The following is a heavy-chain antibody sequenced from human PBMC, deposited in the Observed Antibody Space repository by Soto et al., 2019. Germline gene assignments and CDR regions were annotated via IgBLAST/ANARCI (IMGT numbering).Heavy chain of an antibody. V-gene: IGHV4-59*01. J-gene: IGHJ4*02. D-gene: IGHD4-17*01. CDR2: IYYSGST. Sequence: PSETLSLTCTVSGGSISSYYWSWIRQPPGKGLVWIGYIYYSGSTNYNPSLNSRVTISVDTSKNHFSLKLSSVTSADTAVYYCARRYGPSFDYWGQGTLVTVSS. CDR3: ARRYGPSFDY. CDR1: GGSISSYY.